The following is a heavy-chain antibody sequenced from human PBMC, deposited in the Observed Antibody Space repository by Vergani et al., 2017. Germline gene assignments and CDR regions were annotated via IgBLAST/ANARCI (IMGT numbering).Heavy chain of an antibody. Sequence: QVQLVESGGGVVQPGRSLRLYCAASGFTFSSYAMHWVRQAPGKGLEWVAVISYDGSNKYYADSVKGRFTISRDNSKNTLYLQMNSLRAEDTAVYYCARDSSSSFIGPYFDYWGQGTLVTVSS. CDR1: GFTFSSYA. CDR2: ISYDGSNK. V-gene: IGHV3-30*04. CDR3: ARDSSSSFIGPYFDY. D-gene: IGHD6-6*01. J-gene: IGHJ4*02.